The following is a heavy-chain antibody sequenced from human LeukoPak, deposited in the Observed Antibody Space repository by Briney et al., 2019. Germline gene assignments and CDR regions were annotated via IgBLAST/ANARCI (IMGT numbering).Heavy chain of an antibody. V-gene: IGHV4-39*01. Sequence: SETLSLTCTVSSGSISSGGYYWGWIRQPPGKGLEWIGSISSSGSAHYNPSLKSRVTMSVDASKNQFSLKLTSVTAADTAVYYCARVVGTTYGTIDFWGQGSQVTVSS. D-gene: IGHD1-14*01. CDR1: SGSISSGGYY. CDR3: ARVVGTTYGTIDF. J-gene: IGHJ4*02. CDR2: ISSSGSA.